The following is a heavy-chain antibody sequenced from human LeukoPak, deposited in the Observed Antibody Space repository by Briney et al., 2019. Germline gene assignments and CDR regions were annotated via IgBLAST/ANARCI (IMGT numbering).Heavy chain of an antibody. CDR3: ARGPGYSSGWYPR. CDR1: GFTFSSYS. J-gene: IGHJ4*02. Sequence: KPGGSLRLSCAASGFTFSSYSMNWVRQAPGKGLEWVSSISSSSSYIYYADSVKGRFTISRDNAKNSLYLQINSLRAEDTAVYYCARGPGYSSGWYPRWGQGTLVTVSS. D-gene: IGHD6-19*01. CDR2: ISSSSSYI. V-gene: IGHV3-21*01.